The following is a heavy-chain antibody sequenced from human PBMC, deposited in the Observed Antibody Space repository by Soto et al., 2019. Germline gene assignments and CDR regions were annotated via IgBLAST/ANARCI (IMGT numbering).Heavy chain of an antibody. CDR2: ISSSGGNT. CDR1: GFSFSTYT. J-gene: IGHJ4*02. D-gene: IGHD3-16*01. Sequence: GGSLRLSCAASGFSFSTYTMSWVRQAPGKGLEWVPGISSSGGNTYYSDSVKGRFTISRDNSKDTLFLQMNTVGAVDTAVSFCAKDLSAGVARTYSDYWGQENLVTVSS. V-gene: IGHV3-23*01. CDR3: AKDLSAGVARTYSDY.